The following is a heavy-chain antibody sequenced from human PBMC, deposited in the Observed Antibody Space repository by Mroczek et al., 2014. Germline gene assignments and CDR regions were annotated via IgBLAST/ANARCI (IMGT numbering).Heavy chain of an antibody. J-gene: IGHJ6*03. D-gene: IGHD6-6*01. CDR2: IIPIFGTA. CDR3: ASLYSSSSDHYYYYYMDV. V-gene: IGHV1-69*12. CDR1: GGTFSSYA. Sequence: QVQLVQSGAEVKKPGSSVKVSCKASGGTFSSYAISWVRQAPGQGLEWMGGIIPIFGTANYAQKFQGRVTITADESTSTAYMELSSLRSEDTAVYYCASLYSSSSDHYYYYYMDVWGKGTTVTVSS.